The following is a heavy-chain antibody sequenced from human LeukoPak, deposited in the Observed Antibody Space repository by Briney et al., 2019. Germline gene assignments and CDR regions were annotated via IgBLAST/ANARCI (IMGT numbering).Heavy chain of an antibody. CDR1: GYTFTGYY. J-gene: IGHJ4*02. V-gene: IGHV1-2*02. Sequence: ASVKVSCEASGYTFTGYYMHWVRQAPGQGLEWMGWINPNSGGTNYAQKFQGRVTMTRDTSISTAYMELSRLRSDDTAVYYCARGPLLWSRLDDWGQGTLVTVSS. CDR3: ARGPLLWSRLDD. CDR2: INPNSGGT. D-gene: IGHD5-18*01.